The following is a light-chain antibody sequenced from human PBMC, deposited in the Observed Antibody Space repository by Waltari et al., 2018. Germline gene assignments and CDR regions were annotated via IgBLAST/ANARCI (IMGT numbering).Light chain of an antibody. Sequence: DIVMTPSPDSLALSLGERATCSGKSSQSVLHASNNRNYLAWDQQRPGQSPKLLISWASTRQSGVPDRFSGSGSAADFTLTITSLQAEDVATYYCQQYYSTPLTFGGGTKVAIK. CDR2: WAS. CDR3: QQYYSTPLT. J-gene: IGKJ4*01. CDR1: QSVLHASNNRNY. V-gene: IGKV4-1*01.